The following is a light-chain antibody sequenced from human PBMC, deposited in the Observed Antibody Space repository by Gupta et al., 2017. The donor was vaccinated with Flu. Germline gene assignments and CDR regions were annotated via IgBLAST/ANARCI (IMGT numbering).Light chain of an antibody. CDR2: KAS. CDR1: QCINNW. J-gene: IGKJ4*01. Sequence: DIQMTQSHSTLSASVGDSVTITCRASQCINNWLAWYQQRPGKAPKLLIYKASSLESGVPSRFSGSESGTQFTLTISSLQPEDFATYYCQQHRNYPLTFGGGTKVEIK. V-gene: IGKV1-5*03. CDR3: QQHRNYPLT.